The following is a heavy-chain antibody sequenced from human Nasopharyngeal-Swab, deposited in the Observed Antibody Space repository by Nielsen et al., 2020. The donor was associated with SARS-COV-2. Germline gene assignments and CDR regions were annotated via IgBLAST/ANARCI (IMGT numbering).Heavy chain of an antibody. J-gene: IGHJ4*02. CDR3: ARRGVVVRGGYYFDN. V-gene: IGHV4-39*01. CDR1: GGSISSSSYY. CDR2: IYYSGST. Sequence: SETLSLTCTVSGGSISSSSYYWGWIRQPPGKGLEWIGSIYYSGSTYYNPSLKSRVTISVDTSKNQFSLKLSSVTAADTAVYYCARRGVVVRGGYYFDNGGQGTLVTVSS. D-gene: IGHD2-15*01.